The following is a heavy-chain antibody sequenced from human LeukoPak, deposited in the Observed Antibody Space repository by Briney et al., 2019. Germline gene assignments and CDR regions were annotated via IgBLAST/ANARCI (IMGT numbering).Heavy chain of an antibody. J-gene: IGHJ4*02. CDR1: GFTFSSYE. D-gene: IGHD6-13*01. CDR3: AKDGRAAAGMIRGERNKNYFDY. Sequence: GGSLRLSCAASGFTFSSYEMNWVRQAPGKGLEWVSSISRGGSPIYYADSVKGRFTISRDNSKNTLYLQMNSLRAEDTAVYYCAKDGRAAAGMIRGERNKNYFDYWGQGTLVTVSS. V-gene: IGHV3-48*03. CDR2: ISRGGSPI.